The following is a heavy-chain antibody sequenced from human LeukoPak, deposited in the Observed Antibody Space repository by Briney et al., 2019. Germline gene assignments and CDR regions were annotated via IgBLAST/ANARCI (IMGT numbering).Heavy chain of an antibody. CDR1: GFTFSSYS. Sequence: PGGSLRLSCAASGFTFSSYSMNWVRKAPGKGLDWVSSISSSSSYIYYADSVRGRFTISRDNAKNSLYLQVNSLRAEDTAVYYCARDCSSTSCYDGAFDIWGQGTMVTVSS. CDR2: ISSSSSYI. J-gene: IGHJ3*02. V-gene: IGHV3-21*01. D-gene: IGHD2-2*01. CDR3: ARDCSSTSCYDGAFDI.